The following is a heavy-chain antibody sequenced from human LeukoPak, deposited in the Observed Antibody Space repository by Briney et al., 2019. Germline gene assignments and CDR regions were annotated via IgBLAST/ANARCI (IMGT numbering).Heavy chain of an antibody. D-gene: IGHD3-3*01. Sequence: GRFTISRDDSKSIAYLQMNSLKTEDTAVYYCTRVKDEFWSGPRFDYWGQGTLVTVSS. CDR3: TRVKDEFWSGPRFDY. V-gene: IGHV3-49*02. J-gene: IGHJ4*02.